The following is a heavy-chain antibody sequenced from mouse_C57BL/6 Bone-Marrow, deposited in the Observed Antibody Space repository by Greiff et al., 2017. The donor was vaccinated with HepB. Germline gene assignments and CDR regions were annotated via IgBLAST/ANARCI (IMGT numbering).Heavy chain of an antibody. CDR3: ARQNWDGAMDY. V-gene: IGHV5-6*01. D-gene: IGHD4-1*01. J-gene: IGHJ4*01. Sequence: DVQLVESGGDLVKPGGSLKLSCAASGFTFSSYGMSWVRQTPEKRLEWVATISSGGSYTYYPDSVKGRFTISRDNAKNTLYLQMSSLTSEDTAMYYCARQNWDGAMDYWGQGTSVTVSS. CDR2: ISSGGSYT. CDR1: GFTFSSYG.